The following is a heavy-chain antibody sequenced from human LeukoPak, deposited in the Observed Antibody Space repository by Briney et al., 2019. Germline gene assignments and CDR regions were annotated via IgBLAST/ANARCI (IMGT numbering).Heavy chain of an antibody. J-gene: IGHJ6*02. V-gene: IGHV3-48*02. CDR1: GFTFSSYS. D-gene: IGHD3-3*01. CDR3: ARGWSVLRFLEWLSPDEYYYYYYGMDV. CDR2: ISSSSSTI. Sequence: PGGSLRLSCAASGFTFSSYSMNWVRQAPGKGLEWVSYISSSSSTIYYADSVKGRFTISRDNAKNSLYLQMNSLRDEDTAVYYCARGWSVLRFLEWLSPDEYYYYYYGMDVWGQGTTVTVSS.